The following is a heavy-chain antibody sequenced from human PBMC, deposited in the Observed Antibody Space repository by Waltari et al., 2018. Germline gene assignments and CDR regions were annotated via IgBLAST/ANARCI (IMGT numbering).Heavy chain of an antibody. CDR2: IHHGGST. V-gene: IGHV4-38-2*01. CDR1: GYSISSGYY. D-gene: IGHD3-3*02. CDR3: ARHPFYRNYFDY. Sequence: QVQLQESGPGLVKPSETLSLTCAVSGYSISSGYYVGWIRQPPGTGLEWIGSIHHGGSTYYNPSLKSRVTISVDTSKNQFSLKLSSVTAADTAVYYCARHPFYRNYFDYWGQGTLVTVSS. J-gene: IGHJ4*02.